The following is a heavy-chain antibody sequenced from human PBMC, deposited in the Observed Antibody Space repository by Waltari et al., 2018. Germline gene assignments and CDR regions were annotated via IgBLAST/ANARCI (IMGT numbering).Heavy chain of an antibody. CDR2: IIPILGIA. CDR3: ARDHQQWLGYSYYYYYMDV. J-gene: IGHJ6*03. D-gene: IGHD6-19*01. V-gene: IGHV1-69*04. Sequence: QVQLVQSGAEVKKPGSSVKVSCKASGGTFSSYAISWVRQAPGQGLEWMGGIIPILGIANYAQKFQGRVTITADESTSTAYMELSSLRSEDTAVYYCARDHQQWLGYSYYYYYMDVWGKGTTVTVSS. CDR1: GGTFSSYA.